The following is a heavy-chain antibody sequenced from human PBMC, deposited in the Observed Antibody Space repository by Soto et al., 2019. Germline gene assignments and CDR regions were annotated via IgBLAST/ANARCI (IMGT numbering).Heavy chain of an antibody. J-gene: IGHJ3*01. CDR3: ARDQLYYNDISGRPLNAFDV. CDR1: GFTFSSYW. Sequence: PGGSLRLSCAASGFTFSSYWMSWVRQAPGKGLEWVANIKQDGSDKYYVDSVKGRFTISRDNAKNSLYLQMNSLRAEDTAVYYCARDQLYYNDISGRPLNAFDVWGQGTMVTVSS. D-gene: IGHD3-22*01. V-gene: IGHV3-7*01. CDR2: IKQDGSDK.